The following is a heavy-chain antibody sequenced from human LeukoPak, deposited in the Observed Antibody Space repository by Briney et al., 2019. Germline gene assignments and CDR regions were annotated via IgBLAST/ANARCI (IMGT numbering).Heavy chain of an antibody. CDR1: GYSTSSGYY. Sequence: SETLSLTCTVSGYSTSSGYYWGWIRQPPGKGLEWIGSIYHSGSTYYNPSLKSRVTISVDTSKNQFSLKLSSVTAADTAVYYCARDGRASGGRTGTDYWGQGTLVTVSS. D-gene: IGHD1-1*01. CDR3: ARDGRASGGRTGTDY. CDR2: IYHSGST. J-gene: IGHJ4*02. V-gene: IGHV4-38-2*02.